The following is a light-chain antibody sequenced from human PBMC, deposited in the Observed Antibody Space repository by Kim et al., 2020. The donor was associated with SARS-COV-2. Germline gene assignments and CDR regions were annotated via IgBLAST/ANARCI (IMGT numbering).Light chain of an antibody. V-gene: IGLV3-1*01. CDR3: QAWDSSPKV. J-gene: IGLJ1*01. CDR2: QDS. Sequence: SYELTQPPSVSVSPGQTASITCSGDKLGDKYACWYQQKPGQSPVLVIYQDSKRPSGLPERFSGSNSGNTATLTISGTQAMDEADYYCQAWDSSPKVFGIG. CDR1: KLGDKY.